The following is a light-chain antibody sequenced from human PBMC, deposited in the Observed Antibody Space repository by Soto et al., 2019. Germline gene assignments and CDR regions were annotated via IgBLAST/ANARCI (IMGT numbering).Light chain of an antibody. CDR3: QKYNDYST. Sequence: DIQMTQSPSTLSASVGDRVAITCRASQNIRTWLAWYQQKPGQPPRLLISDASSLQSGVPSRFSGSGSGTEFTLTISSLHPDDFATYYCQKYNDYSTFGQGT. CDR2: DAS. V-gene: IGKV1-5*01. CDR1: QNIRTW. J-gene: IGKJ2*01.